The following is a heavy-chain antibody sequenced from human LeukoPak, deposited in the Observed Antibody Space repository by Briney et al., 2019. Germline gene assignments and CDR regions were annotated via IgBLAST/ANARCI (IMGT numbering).Heavy chain of an antibody. CDR2: INSDGSST. V-gene: IGHV3-74*01. CDR3: AREITMVRGVTHDAFDI. J-gene: IGHJ3*02. D-gene: IGHD3-10*01. CDR1: GFTFSSYW. Sequence: GGSLRLSCAASGFTFSSYWMHWVRQAPGKGLVWVSRINSDGSSTSYADSVKGRFIISRDNAKNTLYLQMNSLRAEDTAVYYCAREITMVRGVTHDAFDIWGQGTMVTVSS.